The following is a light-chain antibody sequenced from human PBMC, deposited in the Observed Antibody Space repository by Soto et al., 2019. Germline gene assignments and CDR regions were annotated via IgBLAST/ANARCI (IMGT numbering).Light chain of an antibody. V-gene: IGKV3D-20*02. CDR3: QQRSNWPPIT. CDR1: QSVTSNS. CDR2: GAS. Sequence: EIVLTQSPGTLSLSPGERATLSCRASQSVTSNSLAWFQQIPGHAPRLLIYGASNRATGIPDRFSGSGSGTDFTLTISSLEPEDFAVYYCQQRSNWPPITFGQGTRLEIK. J-gene: IGKJ5*01.